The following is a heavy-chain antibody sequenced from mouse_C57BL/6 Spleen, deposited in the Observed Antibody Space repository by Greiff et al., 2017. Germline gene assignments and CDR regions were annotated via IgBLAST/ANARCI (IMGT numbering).Heavy chain of an antibody. Sequence: EVQLVESGPGLVKPSQSLSLTCSVTGYSITSGYYWNWIRQFPGNKLEWMGYINYDGSNNYNPSLKNRISITRATSKNQFFLKLNSVTTEDTATYYCARGWDNYAMDYWGQGTSGTVSS. CDR2: INYDGSN. CDR1: GYSITSGYY. D-gene: IGHD3-3*01. CDR3: ARGWDNYAMDY. V-gene: IGHV3-6*01. J-gene: IGHJ4*01.